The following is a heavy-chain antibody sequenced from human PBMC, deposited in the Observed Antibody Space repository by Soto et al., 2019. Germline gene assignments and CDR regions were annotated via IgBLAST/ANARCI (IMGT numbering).Heavy chain of an antibody. V-gene: IGHV3-23*01. Sequence: GGSLRLSCAASGFTFSRYASSWGRQAPGKGLEWVSAISGSGGSTYYADSVKGRFTISRDNSKNTLYLQMNSLRAEDTAVYYCAKDPGDYGSGSLIDYWGQGTLVTVSS. J-gene: IGHJ4*02. CDR3: AKDPGDYGSGSLIDY. CDR2: ISGSGGST. CDR1: GFTFSRYA. D-gene: IGHD3-10*01.